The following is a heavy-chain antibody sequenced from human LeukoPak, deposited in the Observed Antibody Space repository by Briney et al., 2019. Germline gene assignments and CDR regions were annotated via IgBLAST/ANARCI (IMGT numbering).Heavy chain of an antibody. D-gene: IGHD3-22*01. Sequence: KFGESLKISCKVSGYSFPSYWITWARQVPGKGLEWMGRLAPSDSYTNYNPPFEGHVTMSVEKSITTVYLQWSSLKASDTAMYYCVRQPPGVYDTTQNWFDPWGQGTLVTVSS. CDR2: LAPSDSYT. J-gene: IGHJ5*02. CDR3: VRQPPGVYDTTQNWFDP. V-gene: IGHV5-10-1*01. CDR1: GYSFPSYW.